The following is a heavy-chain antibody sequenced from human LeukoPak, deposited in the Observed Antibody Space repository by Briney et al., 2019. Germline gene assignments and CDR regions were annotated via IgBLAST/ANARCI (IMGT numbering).Heavy chain of an antibody. CDR3: ARVTVTTSIGGYVQYGFGY. CDR1: GFTFDDYG. V-gene: IGHV3-20*04. Sequence: GGSLRLSCAASGFTFDDYGMSWVRQAPGKGLEWVSGINWNGGSTAYADSVKGRFTISRDNAKNSLYLQMNSLRAEDTALYYCARVTVTTSIGGYVQYGFGYWGQGTLVTVSS. CDR2: INWNGGST. D-gene: IGHD4-11*01. J-gene: IGHJ4*02.